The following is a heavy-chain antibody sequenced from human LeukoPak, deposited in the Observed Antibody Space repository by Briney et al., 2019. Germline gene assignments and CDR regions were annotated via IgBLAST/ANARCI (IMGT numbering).Heavy chain of an antibody. CDR1: GFTFSSYW. V-gene: IGHV3-74*01. J-gene: IGHJ4*02. D-gene: IGHD3-3*01. CDR3: ARGDYDFWSGYYNY. CDR2: INTDGSST. Sequence: GGSLRLSCAASGFTFSSYWMHWVRQAPGKGMVWVSRINTDGSSTSYADSVKGRFTISRGNAKNTLYLQMNSLRAEDTAVYYCARGDYDFWSGYYNYWGQGTLVTVSS.